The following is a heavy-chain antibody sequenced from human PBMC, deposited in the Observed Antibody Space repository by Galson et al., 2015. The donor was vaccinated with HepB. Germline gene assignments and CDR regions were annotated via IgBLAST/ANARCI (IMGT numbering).Heavy chain of an antibody. Sequence: SVKVSCKASGYTFSDYHIHWVRQAPGQGLEWMGRINPNSGGTNSAQKFQGRVTMTRDTSINTAYMELSRLTSDDTAVYYCARSNNWANWFDPWGQGTLVTVSS. V-gene: IGHV1-2*06. J-gene: IGHJ5*02. CDR3: ARSNNWANWFDP. CDR1: GYTFSDYH. D-gene: IGHD1-1*01. CDR2: INPNSGGT.